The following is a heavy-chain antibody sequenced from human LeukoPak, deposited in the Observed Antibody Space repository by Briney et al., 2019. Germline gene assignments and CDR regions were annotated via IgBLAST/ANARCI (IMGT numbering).Heavy chain of an antibody. J-gene: IGHJ3*02. CDR2: ISSSSSTI. CDR1: GFTFSSYS. CDR3: ARVRGKGSSSWYRAFDI. Sequence: GGSLRLSCAASGFTFSSYSMRWVRQGPGKGLEWVSYISSSSSTIYYADSVKGRFTISRDNAKNSLYLQMNSLRAEDTAVYYCARVRGKGSSSWYRAFDIWGQGTMVTVSS. V-gene: IGHV3-48*01. D-gene: IGHD6-13*01.